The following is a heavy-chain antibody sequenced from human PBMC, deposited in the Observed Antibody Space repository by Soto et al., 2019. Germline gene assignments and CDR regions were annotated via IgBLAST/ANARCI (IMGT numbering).Heavy chain of an antibody. CDR2: INHSGST. D-gene: IGHD3-16*01. V-gene: IGHV4-34*01. Sequence: XASLSLTTDVHGGSFSGYYWSWIRQPPGKGLEWIGEINHSGSTNYNPSLKSRVTISVDTSKNQFSLKLSSVTAADTAVYYCARGQGGLFYYYYGMDVWGQGTTVTVSS. CDR1: GGSFSGYY. J-gene: IGHJ6*02. CDR3: ARGQGGLFYYYYGMDV.